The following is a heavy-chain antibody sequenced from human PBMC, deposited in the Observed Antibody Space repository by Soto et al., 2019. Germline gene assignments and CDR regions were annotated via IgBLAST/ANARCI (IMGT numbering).Heavy chain of an antibody. J-gene: IGHJ6*02. CDR3: ASAVGDYSSLYYYYGMDV. Sequence: SETLSLTCTVSGGSVSSGSYYWSWIRQPPGKGLEWIGYIYYSGSTNYNPSLKSRVTISVDTSKNQFSLKLSSVTAADTAVYYCASAVGDYSSLYYYYGMDVWGQGTTVTVSS. D-gene: IGHD6-13*01. CDR1: GGSVSSGSYY. V-gene: IGHV4-61*01. CDR2: IYYSGST.